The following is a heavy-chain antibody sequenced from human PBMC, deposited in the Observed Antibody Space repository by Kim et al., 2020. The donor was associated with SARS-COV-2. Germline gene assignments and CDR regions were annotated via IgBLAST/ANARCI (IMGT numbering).Heavy chain of an antibody. V-gene: IGHV1-18*01. Sequence: LQGRVTMTTDTSTSTAYMELRSLRSDDTAVYYCARGGGEWELAGRYYFDYWGQGTLVTVSS. J-gene: IGHJ4*02. D-gene: IGHD1-26*01. CDR3: ARGGGEWELAGRYYFDY.